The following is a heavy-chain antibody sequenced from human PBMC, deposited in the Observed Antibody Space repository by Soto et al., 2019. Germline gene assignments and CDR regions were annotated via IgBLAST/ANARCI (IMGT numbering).Heavy chain of an antibody. V-gene: IGHV1-69*06. J-gene: IGHJ6*02. CDR3: ARGTRPYYDSSGYRYYYYYGMDV. CDR1: GCTFSSYA. CDR2: IIPIFGTA. Sequence: ASVKVSCKASGCTFSSYAISWVRQAPGQGLEWMGGIIPIFGTANYAQKFQGRVTITADKSTSTAYMELSSLRSEDTAVYYCARGTRPYYDSSGYRYYYYYGMDVWGQGTTVTVSS. D-gene: IGHD3-22*01.